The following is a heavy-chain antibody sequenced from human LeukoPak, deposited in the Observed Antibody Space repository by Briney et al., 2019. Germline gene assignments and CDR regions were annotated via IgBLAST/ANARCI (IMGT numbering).Heavy chain of an antibody. CDR3: ARDNDSRDPPHFDY. J-gene: IGHJ4*02. CDR2: ISGYNGDT. CDR1: GYTFTNFG. D-gene: IGHD3-16*01. Sequence: ASVKVSCKASGYTFTNFGIRWVRQAPGQGLEWMGWISGYNGDTKYAQKFQGRVTMTTDTSTRTAYMELSSLRSEDTAVYYCARDNDSRDPPHFDYWGQGTLVIVSS. V-gene: IGHV1-18*01.